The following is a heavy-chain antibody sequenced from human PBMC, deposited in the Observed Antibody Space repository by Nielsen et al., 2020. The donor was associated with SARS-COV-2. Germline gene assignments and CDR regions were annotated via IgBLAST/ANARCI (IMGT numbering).Heavy chain of an antibody. Sequence: GESLRLSCKASGYDFSTYWIAWVRQMPGKGLEWMGIIYPGDSETRFSPSFQGHVTISADKSISTAFLQWSSLRASDTAMYYCARQNDYNTNDFDYWGQGTLLTVSS. J-gene: IGHJ4*02. D-gene: IGHD5-24*01. CDR3: ARQNDYNTNDFDY. V-gene: IGHV5-51*01. CDR2: IYPGDSET. CDR1: GYDFSTYW.